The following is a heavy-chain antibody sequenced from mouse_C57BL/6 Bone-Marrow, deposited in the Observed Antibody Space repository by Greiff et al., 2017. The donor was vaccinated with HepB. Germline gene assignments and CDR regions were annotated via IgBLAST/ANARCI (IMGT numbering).Heavy chain of an antibody. CDR3: ATGPGFDY. V-gene: IGHV1-76*01. CDR2: IYPGSGNT. D-gene: IGHD3-1*01. Sequence: VKLMESGAELVRPGASVKLSCKASGYTFTDYYINWVKQRPGQGLEWIARIYPGSGNTYYNEKFKGKATLTAEKSSSTAYMQLSSLTSEDSAVYFCATGPGFDYWGQGTTLTVSS. CDR1: GYTFTDYY. J-gene: IGHJ2*01.